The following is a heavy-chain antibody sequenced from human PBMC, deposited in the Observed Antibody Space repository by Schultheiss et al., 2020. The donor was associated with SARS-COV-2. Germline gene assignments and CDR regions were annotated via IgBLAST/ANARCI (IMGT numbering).Heavy chain of an antibody. V-gene: IGHV3-7*03. J-gene: IGHJ4*02. D-gene: IGHD3-10*01. Sequence: GGSLRLSCAASGFTFSSYSMNWVRQAPGKGLEWVANIKQDGSEKYYVDSVKGRFTISRDNAKNSLYLQMNSLRAEDTAVYYCARGPHVLLWFGEPEDYYFDYWGQGTLVTVSS. CDR1: GFTFSSYS. CDR2: IKQDGSEK. CDR3: ARGPHVLLWFGEPEDYYFDY.